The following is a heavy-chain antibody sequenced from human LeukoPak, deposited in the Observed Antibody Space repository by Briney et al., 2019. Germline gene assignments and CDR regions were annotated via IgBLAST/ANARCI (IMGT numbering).Heavy chain of an antibody. V-gene: IGHV4-39*01. Sequence: SETLSLTCTVSGGSISSSSYYWGWLRQPPGKGLEWIGSIYYGGSTYYNPSLKSRVTISVDTSKNQFSLKLSSVTAADTAVYYCARLPLDGPKRGITMIVVVPPDWGQGTLVTVPS. CDR1: GGSISSSSYY. J-gene: IGHJ4*02. CDR2: IYYGGST. D-gene: IGHD3-22*01. CDR3: ARLPLDGPKRGITMIVVVPPD.